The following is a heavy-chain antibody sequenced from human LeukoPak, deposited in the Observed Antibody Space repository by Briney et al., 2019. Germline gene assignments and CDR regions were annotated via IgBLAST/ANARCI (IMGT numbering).Heavy chain of an antibody. V-gene: IGHV4-39*07. CDR3: ARDRNTVFDY. D-gene: IGHD1-14*01. CDR1: GGSISKTNYY. CDR2: MFYSGTT. J-gene: IGHJ4*02. Sequence: SETLSLTCAVSGGSISKTNYYWGWVRQPPGKGLEWVGSMFYSGTTNYNPSLKSRVTISVDTSKNQFSLKLSSVTAAYTAVYYCARDRNTVFDYWGQGTLVTVSS.